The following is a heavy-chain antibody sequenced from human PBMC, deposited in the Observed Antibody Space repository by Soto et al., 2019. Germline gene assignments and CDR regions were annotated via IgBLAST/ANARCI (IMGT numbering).Heavy chain of an antibody. D-gene: IGHD3-22*01. Sequence: PGESLKISCKGSGYSFAGYWITWVRPQPRKGLEWMGRIAPSDSQTYYSTSFRGHVTISVTKSITTVFLQWSSLRATDTGMYYCANQIYDSDTGPNFQYYFDSWGQGTPVTVSS. V-gene: IGHV5-10-1*01. J-gene: IGHJ4*02. CDR1: GYSFAGYW. CDR3: ANQIYDSDTGPNFQYYFDS. CDR2: IAPSDSQT.